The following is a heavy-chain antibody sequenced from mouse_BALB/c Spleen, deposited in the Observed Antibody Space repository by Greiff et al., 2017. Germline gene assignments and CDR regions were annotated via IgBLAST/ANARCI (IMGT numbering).Heavy chain of an antibody. D-gene: IGHD1-1*01. CDR1: GYSITSDYA. Sequence: EVQLQESGPGLVKPSQSLSLTCTVTGYSITSDYAWNWIRQFPGNKLEWMGYISYSGSTSYNPSLKSRISITRDTSKNQFFLQLNSVTTEDTATHYCARGDTTVEGAMDYWGQGTSVTVSS. J-gene: IGHJ4*01. CDR2: ISYSGST. V-gene: IGHV3-2*02. CDR3: ARGDTTVEGAMDY.